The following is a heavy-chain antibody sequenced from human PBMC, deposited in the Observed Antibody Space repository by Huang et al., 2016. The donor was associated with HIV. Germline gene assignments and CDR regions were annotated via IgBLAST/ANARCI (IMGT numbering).Heavy chain of an antibody. CDR3: ARHMGIAVAGGPDY. J-gene: IGHJ4*02. CDR2: IYYRGRT. D-gene: IGHD6-19*01. Sequence: QLQLQESGPGLVKPSETLSLTCTVSGGSIGSSSYYWGWLRQPPGKGLEWIGTIYYRGRTDYNPALRGRVTIFVDTSKNQFSLKLRSMTAADTAVYYCARHMGIAVAGGPDYWGQGTLVTVSS. V-gene: IGHV4-39*01. CDR1: GGSIGSSSYY.